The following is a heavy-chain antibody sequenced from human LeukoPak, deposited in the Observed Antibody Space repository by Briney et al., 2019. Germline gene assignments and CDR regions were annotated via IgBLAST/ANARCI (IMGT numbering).Heavy chain of an antibody. J-gene: IGHJ4*02. CDR2: IRSKANSYAT. D-gene: IGHD3-10*01. V-gene: IGHV3-73*01. Sequence: PGGSLRLSCAASGFTFSGSAMHWVRQASGKGLEWVGRIRSKANSYATAYAASVKGRFTISRDDSKNTAYLQMNSLKTEDTAVYYCAKAAFGELLTIDYWGQGTLVTVSS. CDR1: GFTFSGSA. CDR3: AKAAFGELLTIDY.